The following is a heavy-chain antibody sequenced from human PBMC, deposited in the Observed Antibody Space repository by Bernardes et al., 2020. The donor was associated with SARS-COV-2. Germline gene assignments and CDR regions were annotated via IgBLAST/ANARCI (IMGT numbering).Heavy chain of an antibody. CDR1: GFTFSSYW. Sequence: GGSLRLSCAASGFTFSSYWMSWVRQAPGKGLEWVANIKQDGSEKYYVDSVKGRFTISRDNAKNSLYLQMNSLRAEDTAVYYCAREAEDSSGYYLYGYYYYGMDVWGQGTTVTVSS. CDR2: IKQDGSEK. V-gene: IGHV3-7*01. CDR3: AREAEDSSGYYLYGYYYYGMDV. D-gene: IGHD3-22*01. J-gene: IGHJ6*02.